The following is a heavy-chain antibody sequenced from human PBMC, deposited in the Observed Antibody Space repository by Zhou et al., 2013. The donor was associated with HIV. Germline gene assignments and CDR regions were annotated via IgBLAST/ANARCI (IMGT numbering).Heavy chain of an antibody. Sequence: QVQLVQSGAEVKRPGASVKVSCKASGYTLKDFGVSWVRQAPGQGLEWMGWISSYRGHTNYAQNFQGRVTVTADTSTYTAYMELRSLRSDDTAVYYCARERTHLSYSYYYMDVWGKGTTVTVSS. V-gene: IGHV1-18*01. CDR1: GYTLKDFG. J-gene: IGHJ6*03. CDR3: ARERTHLSYSYYYMDV. CDR2: ISSYRGHT.